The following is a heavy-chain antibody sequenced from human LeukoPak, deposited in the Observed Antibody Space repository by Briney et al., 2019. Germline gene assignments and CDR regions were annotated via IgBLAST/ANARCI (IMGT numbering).Heavy chain of an antibody. J-gene: IGHJ3*02. V-gene: IGHV5-51*01. CDR2: IYPGDSDT. CDR3: ARQDYYDSSGYYFAHYDAFDI. CDR1: GYSFTSYW. Sequence: GESLKISCKGSGYSFTSYWIGWVRQMPGKGLEWMGIIYPGDSDTRYSPSFQGQVTISADKSISIAYLQWSSLKASDTAMYHCARQDYYDSSGYYFAHYDAFDIWGQGTMVTVSS. D-gene: IGHD3-22*01.